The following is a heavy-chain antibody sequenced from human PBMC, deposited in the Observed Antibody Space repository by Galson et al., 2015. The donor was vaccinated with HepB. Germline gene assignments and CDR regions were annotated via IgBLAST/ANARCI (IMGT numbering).Heavy chain of an antibody. CDR1: GFTFDDYA. J-gene: IGHJ6*02. D-gene: IGHD2-8*01. V-gene: IGHV3-9*01. CDR2: ISWNSGSI. CDR3: AKDIGYCTNGVCFFGGAMDV. Sequence: SLRLSCAASGFTFDDYAMHWVRQAPGKGLEWVSGISWNSGSIGYADSVKGRFTISRDNAKNSLYLQMNSLRAEDTALYYCAKDIGYCTNGVCFFGGAMDVWGQGTTVTVSS.